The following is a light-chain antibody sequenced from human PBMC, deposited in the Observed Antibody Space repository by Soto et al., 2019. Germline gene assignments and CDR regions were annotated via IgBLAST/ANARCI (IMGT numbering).Light chain of an antibody. J-gene: IGLJ1*01. V-gene: IGLV2-23*01. Sequence: QSALTQPASVSGSPGQSITISCTGTNSDVGSYNLVSWYQQHPGKAPKLMIYEGSKRPSGVSNRFSGSKSGNTASLTISGLQAEDEAYYYCCSYADRAYVFGTGTKVTVL. CDR3: CSYADRAYV. CDR1: NSDVGSYNL. CDR2: EGS.